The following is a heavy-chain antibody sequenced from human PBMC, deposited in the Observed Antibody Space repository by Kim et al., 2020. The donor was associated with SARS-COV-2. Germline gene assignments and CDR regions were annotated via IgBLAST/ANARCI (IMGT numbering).Heavy chain of an antibody. CDR3: ARGHRVNSYGMDV. Sequence: SETLSLTCAVYGGSFSGYYWSWIRQPPGKGLEWIGEINHSGSTNYNPSLKSRVTISVDTSKNQFSLKLSSVTAADTAVYYCARGHRVNSYGMDVWGQGTTVTVSS. CDR2: INHSGST. D-gene: IGHD4-4*01. V-gene: IGHV4-34*01. J-gene: IGHJ6*02. CDR1: GGSFSGYY.